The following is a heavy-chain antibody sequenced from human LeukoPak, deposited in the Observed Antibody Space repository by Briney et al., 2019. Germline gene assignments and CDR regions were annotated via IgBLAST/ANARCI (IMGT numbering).Heavy chain of an antibody. CDR2: IRGSSTTI. Sequence: GGSLRLSCAASGFTFSTSSMNWVRPTPGKGLGWISYIRGSSTTIYYPASVKGRFTISRDNAKNSLYLQMNDLRAEDTGVYFCARDARSHCGTDACYGPYFDYWGQGSLVTVSS. V-gene: IGHV3-48*01. J-gene: IGHJ4*02. D-gene: IGHD2-2*01. CDR1: GFTFSTSS. CDR3: ARDARSHCGTDACYGPYFDY.